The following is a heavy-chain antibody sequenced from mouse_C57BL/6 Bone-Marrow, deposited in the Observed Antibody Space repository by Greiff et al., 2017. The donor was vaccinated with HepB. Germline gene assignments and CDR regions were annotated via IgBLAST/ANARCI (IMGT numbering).Heavy chain of an antibody. V-gene: IGHV14-4*01. J-gene: IGHJ2*01. CDR1: GFNIKDDY. Sequence: EVQLQQSGAELVRPGASVKLSCTASGFNIKDDYMHWVKQRPEQGLEWIGWIDPENGDTEYASKFQGKATITADTSSNTAYLPLSSLTSEDTAVYYCAAGGDGRCFGYWGQGTTLTVSS. CDR2: IDPENGDT. D-gene: IGHD1-1*01. CDR3: AAGGDGRCFGY.